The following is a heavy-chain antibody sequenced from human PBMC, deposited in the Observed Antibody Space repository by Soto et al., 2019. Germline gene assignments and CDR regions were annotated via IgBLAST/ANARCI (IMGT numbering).Heavy chain of an antibody. V-gene: IGHV3-48*02. J-gene: IGHJ6*02. CDR2: ISGRSSTI. CDR3: AREDIVVVPDAYYYYGMDV. CDR1: GFTFNTYS. Sequence: PGGSLRLSCAASGFTFNTYSMNWVRQAPGKGLEWVSYISGRSSTIYYADSVKGRFTISRDNAKNSLYLQMNSLRDEDTAVYFCAREDIVVVPDAYYYYGMDVWGQGTTVTVS. D-gene: IGHD2-2*01.